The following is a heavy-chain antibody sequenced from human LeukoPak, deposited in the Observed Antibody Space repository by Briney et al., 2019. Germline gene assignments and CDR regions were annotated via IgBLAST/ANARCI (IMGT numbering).Heavy chain of an antibody. CDR1: GYTFTGYY. V-gene: IGHV1-2*02. J-gene: IGHJ5*02. CDR2: INPNSGGT. D-gene: IGHD3-22*01. CDR3: EASYYDSSGSNWFDP. Sequence: GASVKVSCKASGYTFTGYYMHWVRQAPGQGLEWMGWINPNSGGTNYAQKFQGRVTMTRDTSISTAYMELSRLRSDDTAVYYCEASYYDSSGSNWFDPWGQGTLVTVSS.